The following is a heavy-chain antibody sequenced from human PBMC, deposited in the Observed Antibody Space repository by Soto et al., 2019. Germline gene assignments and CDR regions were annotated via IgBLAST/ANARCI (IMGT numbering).Heavy chain of an antibody. CDR1: GFIFSDYY. CDR2: ISSSGNTI. CDR3: ARRRAITTLQQVGSHYFDY. V-gene: IGHV3-11*01. D-gene: IGHD1-1*01. Sequence: QVQLVESGGGLVKPGGSLRLSCAASGFIFSDYYMSWLRQTPEKGLEWVSQISSSGNTIYYADSVKGRFTISRDNAKNSLYLQMTSLRVEDTAVYYCARRRAITTLQQVGSHYFDYWGQGTQATVSS. J-gene: IGHJ4*02.